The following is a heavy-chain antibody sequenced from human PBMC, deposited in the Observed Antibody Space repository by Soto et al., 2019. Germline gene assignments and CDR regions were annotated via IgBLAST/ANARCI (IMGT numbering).Heavy chain of an antibody. CDR2: ISGSGGST. D-gene: IGHD6-19*01. J-gene: IGHJ6*02. V-gene: IGHV3-23*01. Sequence: PGGSLRLSCAASGFTFSSYAMSWVRQAPGKGLEWVSAISGSGGSTYYADSVKGRFTISRDNSKNTLYLQMNSLRAEDTAVYYCAKDLNEPYSSGWLVGYYYGMAVWGQGTTVTVSS. CDR3: AKDLNEPYSSGWLVGYYYGMAV. CDR1: GFTFSSYA.